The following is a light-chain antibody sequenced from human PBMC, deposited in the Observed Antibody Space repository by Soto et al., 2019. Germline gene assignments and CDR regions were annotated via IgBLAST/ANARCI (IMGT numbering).Light chain of an antibody. Sequence: EIVTAQSPATLSVSPGERATLSCRASQSVRNNLAWYQQKPGQAPRLLIYGAYTRAPGIPARFSGSGSGTEFTLTISSLQSEDFAVYYCHQYNIWPPWTFGQGAKVDIK. J-gene: IGKJ1*01. CDR3: HQYNIWPPWT. CDR2: GAY. CDR1: QSVRNN. V-gene: IGKV3-15*01.